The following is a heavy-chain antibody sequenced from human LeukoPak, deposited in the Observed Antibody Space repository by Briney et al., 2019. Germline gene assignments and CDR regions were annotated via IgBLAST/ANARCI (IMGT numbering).Heavy chain of an antibody. CDR2: IYYSGST. D-gene: IGHD2-8*01. CDR3: AGQMVYAFYNWFDP. V-gene: IGHV4-59*08. CDR1: GGSISSYY. J-gene: IGHJ5*02. Sequence: PSETLSLTCTVSGGSISSYYWSWIRQPPGKGLEWIGYIYYSGSTNYNPSLTSRVTISVDTSKNQFSLKLSSVTAADTAVYYCAGQMVYAFYNWFDPWGQGTLVTVSS.